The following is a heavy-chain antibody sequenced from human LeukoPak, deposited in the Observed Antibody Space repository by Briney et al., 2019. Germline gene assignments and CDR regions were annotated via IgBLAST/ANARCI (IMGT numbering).Heavy chain of an antibody. Sequence: PGGSLRLSCAASGFTFSSYGMHWVRHAPGKGLEWVAFIRYDGSNKYYADSVKGRFTISRDNIKNTLYLQMISVSAHVTAVEYCAKERDTAMVTIDYWGQGTLVTVSS. CDR3: AKERDTAMVTIDY. D-gene: IGHD5-18*01. CDR2: IRYDGSNK. CDR1: GFTFSSYG. J-gene: IGHJ4*02. V-gene: IGHV3-30*02.